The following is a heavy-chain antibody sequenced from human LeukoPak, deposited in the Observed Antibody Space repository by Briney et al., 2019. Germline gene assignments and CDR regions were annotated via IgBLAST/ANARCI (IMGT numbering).Heavy chain of an antibody. CDR3: AREDWGSAAGNFDY. D-gene: IGHD6-13*01. V-gene: IGHV3-30*01. J-gene: IGHJ4*02. CDR2: ISYDGSNK. Sequence: GGSLRLSCAAPGFTFSSYAMHWVRQAPGKGLEWVAVISYDGSNKYYADSVKGRFTISRDNSKNTLYLQMNSLRAEDTAVYYCAREDWGSAAGNFDYWGQGTLVTVSS. CDR1: GFTFSSYA.